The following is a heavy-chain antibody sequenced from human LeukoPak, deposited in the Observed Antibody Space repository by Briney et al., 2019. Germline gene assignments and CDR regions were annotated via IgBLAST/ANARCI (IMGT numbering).Heavy chain of an antibody. J-gene: IGHJ3*02. Sequence: ASVKVSCKASGYTFAKYAIHWVRQAPGQRLEWMGWINAGSGNTRYSQKFQGRVTVTTDTSTTTAYMELRRLRSDDTALYYCAVDAFDIWGQGTMVTVSS. CDR2: INAGSGNT. CDR3: AVDAFDI. CDR1: GYTFAKYA. V-gene: IGHV1-3*01.